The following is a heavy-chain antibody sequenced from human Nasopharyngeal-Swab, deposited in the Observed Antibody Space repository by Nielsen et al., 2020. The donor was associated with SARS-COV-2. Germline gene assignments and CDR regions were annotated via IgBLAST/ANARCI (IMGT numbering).Heavy chain of an antibody. Sequence: GSLRLSCAVYGGSFSGYYWSWIRQPPGKGLEWIGEINHSGSTSYNPSLKSQVTISVDTSKNQFSLKLSSMTAADTALYYCARGPVVAYCGGDCYSEVILPGFDYWGQGTLVTVSS. CDR3: ARGPVVAYCGGDCYSEVILPGFDY. J-gene: IGHJ4*02. CDR2: INHSGST. D-gene: IGHD2-21*02. CDR1: GGSFSGYY. V-gene: IGHV4-34*01.